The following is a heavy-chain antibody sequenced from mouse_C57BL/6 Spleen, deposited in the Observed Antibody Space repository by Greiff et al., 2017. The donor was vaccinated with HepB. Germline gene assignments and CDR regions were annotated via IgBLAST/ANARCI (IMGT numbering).Heavy chain of an antibody. CDR3: ARWGEYYYGSSYFDY. D-gene: IGHD1-1*01. V-gene: IGHV1-82*01. CDR2: IYPGDGDT. CDR1: GYAFSSSW. Sequence: QVQLQQSGPELVKPGASVKISCKASGYAFSSSWMNWVKQRPGKGLEWIGRIYPGDGDTNYNGKFKGKATLTADKSSSTAYMQLSSLTSEDSAVYFCARWGEYYYGSSYFDYWGQGTTLTFSS. J-gene: IGHJ2*01.